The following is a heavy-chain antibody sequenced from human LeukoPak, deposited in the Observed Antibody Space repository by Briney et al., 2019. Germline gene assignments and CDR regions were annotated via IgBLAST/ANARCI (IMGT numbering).Heavy chain of an antibody. J-gene: IGHJ3*02. V-gene: IGHV3-30*02. CDR2: IRYDGSNK. CDR3: EIVVVTAANLRPDAFDI. Sequence: PGGSLRLSCAASGFTFSDYYMSWIRQAPGKGLEWVAFIRYDGSNKYYADSVKGRFTISRDNSKNTLYLQMNSLRAEDKAVYYCEIVVVTAANLRPDAFDIWGQGTMVTVSS. CDR1: GFTFSDYY. D-gene: IGHD2-2*01.